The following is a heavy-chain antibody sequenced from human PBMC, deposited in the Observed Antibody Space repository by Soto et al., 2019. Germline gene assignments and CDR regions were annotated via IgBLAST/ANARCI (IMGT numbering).Heavy chain of an antibody. Sequence: SETLSLTCTVSGGSISSSSYYWGWIRQPPGKGLEWIGSIYYSGNTYYNPSLKSRVTISVDTAKNQFSLKLSSVTAADTAVYYCATQEVGGSYVYTFDPWGQGTLVTVSS. CDR1: GGSISSSSYY. CDR3: ATQEVGGSYVYTFDP. V-gene: IGHV4-39*01. D-gene: IGHD1-26*01. J-gene: IGHJ5*02. CDR2: IYYSGNT.